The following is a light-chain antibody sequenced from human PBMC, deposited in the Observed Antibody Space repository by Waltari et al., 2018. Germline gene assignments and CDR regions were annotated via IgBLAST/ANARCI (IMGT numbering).Light chain of an antibody. CDR1: PGISSY. J-gene: IGKJ4*01. CDR3: QQYYSYPPT. Sequence: AIRITQSPSSLSVSTGDRVTITCRASPGISSYFAWYQQKPGKAPKLLIYAASTLQSGVPSRFSGSGSGTDFTLTISCLQSEDFATYYCQQYYSYPPTFGGGTKVEIK. V-gene: IGKV1-8*01. CDR2: AAS.